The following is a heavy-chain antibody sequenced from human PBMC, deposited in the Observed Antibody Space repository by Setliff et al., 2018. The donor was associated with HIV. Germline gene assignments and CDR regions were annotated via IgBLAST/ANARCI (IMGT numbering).Heavy chain of an antibody. V-gene: IGHV1-69*05. D-gene: IGHD3-22*01. CDR1: GGTFSSYG. CDR3: ARGRRSDYYDSNGYLYYYFDL. Sequence: SVKVSCKTSGGTFSSYGVSWVRQAPGQGLQWMGGIIPIFGTTDYTQRFQGRVTITTDEPATTVYMELSSLRSDDTAVYYCARGRRSDYYDSNGYLYYYFDLWGRGALVTVSS. CDR2: IIPIFGTT. J-gene: IGHJ2*01.